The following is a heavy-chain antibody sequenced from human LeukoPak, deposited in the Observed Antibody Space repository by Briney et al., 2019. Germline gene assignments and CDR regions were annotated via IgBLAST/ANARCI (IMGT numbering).Heavy chain of an antibody. J-gene: IGHJ4*02. Sequence: SETLSLTCGVSGGSISSNNWWSWVRQPPGKGLEWIGEIYRSGTTNYKPSLKSRVTISLDKSRNHFSLKLTSVTAADSAVYYCARRSPYSTGWSSYFDYWGQGALVTVSS. CDR2: IYRSGTT. CDR3: ARRSPYSTGWSSYFDY. CDR1: GGSISSNNW. V-gene: IGHV4-4*02. D-gene: IGHD6-19*01.